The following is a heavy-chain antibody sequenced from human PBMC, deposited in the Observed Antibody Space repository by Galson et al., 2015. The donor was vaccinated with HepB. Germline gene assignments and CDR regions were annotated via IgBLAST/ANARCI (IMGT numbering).Heavy chain of an antibody. D-gene: IGHD6-13*01. CDR1: GFTVSSNY. Sequence: SLRLSCAASGFTVSSNYMSWVRQAPGKGLEWVSYISGSSSDIYYADSVKGRLTISRDNAKNSLYLQMNSLRVEDTAVYYCARAYSSSWFFDYWGQGTLVTVSS. J-gene: IGHJ4*02. CDR3: ARAYSSSWFFDY. CDR2: ISGSSSDI. V-gene: IGHV3-21*01.